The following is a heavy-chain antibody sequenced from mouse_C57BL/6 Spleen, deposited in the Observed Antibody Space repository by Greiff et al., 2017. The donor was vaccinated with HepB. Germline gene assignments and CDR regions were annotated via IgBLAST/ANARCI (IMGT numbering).Heavy chain of an antibody. V-gene: IGHV1-55*01. CDR3: AREELYYYGSSRFAY. CDR1: GYTFTSYW. D-gene: IGHD1-1*01. J-gene: IGHJ3*01. CDR2: IYPGSGST. Sequence: VQLQQPGAELVKPGASVKMSCKASGYTFTSYWITWVKQRPGQGLEWIGDIYPGSGSTNYNEKFKSKATLTVDTSSSTAYMQLSSLTSEDSAVYYCAREELYYYGSSRFAYWGQGTLVTVSA.